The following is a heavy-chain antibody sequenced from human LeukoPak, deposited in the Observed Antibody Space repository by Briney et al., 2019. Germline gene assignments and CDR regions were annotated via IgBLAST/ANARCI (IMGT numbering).Heavy chain of an antibody. CDR1: GFTFDHYT. CDR3: AKDKRPEGGNSRAVDAFDI. J-gene: IGHJ3*02. CDR2: ISWDGGST. V-gene: IGHV3-43*01. D-gene: IGHD4-23*01. Sequence: GGSLRLSCAASGFTFDHYTMHWVRQAPGKCLEWVSLISWDGGSTYYADSVKGRFTISRDNSKNSLYMQMNSLRTEDTALYYCAKDKRPEGGNSRAVDAFDIWGQGTMVTVSS.